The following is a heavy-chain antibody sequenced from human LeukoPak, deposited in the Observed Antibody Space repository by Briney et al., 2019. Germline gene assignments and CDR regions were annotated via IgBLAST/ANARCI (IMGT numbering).Heavy chain of an antibody. CDR2: ISGSGGTT. CDR3: AKEDCGVDCSTFDY. Sequence: GGSLILSCAASGFTFSRYAMSWVRQAPGKGLEWVSAISGSGGTTYYADSVKGRFTISRDNSKSTLYLQMNSLRAEDTAVYYCAKEDCGVDCSTFDYWGQGTLVTVSS. V-gene: IGHV3-23*01. J-gene: IGHJ4*02. D-gene: IGHD2-21*02. CDR1: GFTFSRYA.